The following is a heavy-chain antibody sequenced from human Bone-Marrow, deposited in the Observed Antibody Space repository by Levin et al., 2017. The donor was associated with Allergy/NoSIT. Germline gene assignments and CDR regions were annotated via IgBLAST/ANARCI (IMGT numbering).Heavy chain of an antibody. CDR2: IYPGDSDT. CDR1: GYSFISHW. CDR3: ARGLRDCSGGSCSGVNWFDP. Sequence: GESLKISCKGSGYSFISHWIGWVRQMPGKGLEWMGIIYPGDSDTRYSPSFQGQVTISADKSISTAYLQWSSLKASDTAMYYCARGLRDCSGGSCSGVNWFDPWGQGTLVTVSS. J-gene: IGHJ5*02. V-gene: IGHV5-51*01. D-gene: IGHD2-15*01.